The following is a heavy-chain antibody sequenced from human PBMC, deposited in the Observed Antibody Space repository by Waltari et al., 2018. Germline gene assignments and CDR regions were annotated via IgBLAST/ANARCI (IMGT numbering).Heavy chain of an antibody. J-gene: IGHJ3*01. CDR2: IRYDASDI. V-gene: IGHV3-30*02. CDR1: GFTFSDYG. D-gene: IGHD1-1*01. Sequence: QVHLVESGGGVVQPGGSLILSCAASGFTFSDYGLPWVRQAPGKGLEWVAFIRYDASDIYYRDSVKGRFTISRDNSKNTLFLQMSSLRPEDTAVYYCAKVGVGLTTWYPFDVWGQGTMVTVSS. CDR3: AKVGVGLTTWYPFDV.